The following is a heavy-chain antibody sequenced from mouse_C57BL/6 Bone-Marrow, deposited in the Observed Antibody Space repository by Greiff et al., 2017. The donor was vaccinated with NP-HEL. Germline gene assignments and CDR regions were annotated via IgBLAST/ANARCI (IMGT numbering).Heavy chain of an antibody. Sequence: QVQLQQSGAELARPGASVKLSCKASGYTFTSYGISWVKQRTGQGLEWIGEIYPRSGNPYYNEKFKGKATLTADKSSSTAYMGLRSLTSEDSAVYFCASIPYYGSSPYYFDYWGQGTTLTVSS. CDR3: ASIPYYGSSPYYFDY. CDR2: IYPRSGNP. D-gene: IGHD1-1*01. V-gene: IGHV1-81*01. J-gene: IGHJ2*01. CDR1: GYTFTSYG.